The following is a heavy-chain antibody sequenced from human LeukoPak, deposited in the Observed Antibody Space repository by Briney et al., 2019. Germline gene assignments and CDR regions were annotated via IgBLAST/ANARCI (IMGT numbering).Heavy chain of an antibody. CDR2: IYTSGST. D-gene: IGHD3-3*01. J-gene: IGHJ3*02. CDR1: GGPISSGSYY. CDR3: ARVKPGITIFGVYNAFDI. V-gene: IGHV4-61*02. Sequence: SETLSLTCTVSGGPISSGSYYWSWIRQPAGKGLEWIGRIYTSGSTNYNPSLKSRVTISVDTSKNQFSLKLSSVTAADTAVYYCARVKPGITIFGVYNAFDIWGQGTMVTVSS.